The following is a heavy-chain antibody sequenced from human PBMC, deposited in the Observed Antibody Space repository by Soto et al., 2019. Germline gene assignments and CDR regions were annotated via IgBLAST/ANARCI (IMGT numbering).Heavy chain of an antibody. CDR1: GFTLSGRS. CDR3: ARGWFGPDV. D-gene: IGHD3-10*01. CDR2: IDNAGTDS. J-gene: IGHJ6*04. Sequence: EVQLVESGGGLVQPGGSLRLSCAASGFTLSGRSMHWVRQAPGKGLVWVSGIDNAGTDSTYADSVKGRFTSSRDNAKNMLYLEMKRLRGEGTAVYYCARGWFGPDVWGKGNTVTVSS. V-gene: IGHV3-74*01.